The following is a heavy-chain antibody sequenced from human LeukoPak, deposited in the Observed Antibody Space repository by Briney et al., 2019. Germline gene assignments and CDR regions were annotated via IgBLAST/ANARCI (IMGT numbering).Heavy chain of an antibody. V-gene: IGHV1-69*13. D-gene: IGHD3-10*01. J-gene: IGHJ5*02. Sequence: GASVKVSCKASGGTFSSSAITWVRQAPGQGLEWMGGIIPIFATADYAQKFQGRVTINADESTSTAYMELSSLTSDDTAMYFCARLYLWFETSRTLFALDPWGQGTLVIVSS. CDR1: GGTFSSSA. CDR2: IIPIFATA. CDR3: ARLYLWFETSRTLFALDP.